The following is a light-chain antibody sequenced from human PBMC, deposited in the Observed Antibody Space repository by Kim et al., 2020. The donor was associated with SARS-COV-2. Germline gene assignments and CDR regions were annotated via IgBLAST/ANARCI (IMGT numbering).Light chain of an antibody. CDR1: QVISNW. CDR2: AAS. J-gene: IGKJ1*01. Sequence: ASVGDRVTITCRASQVISNWLAWYQQKPGNAPKLLIFAASSLQSGVPSRFSGSGSGTDFTLTINSLQPEDSATYYCQQASSFPRAFGPGTKVDIK. V-gene: IGKV1-12*01. CDR3: QQASSFPRA.